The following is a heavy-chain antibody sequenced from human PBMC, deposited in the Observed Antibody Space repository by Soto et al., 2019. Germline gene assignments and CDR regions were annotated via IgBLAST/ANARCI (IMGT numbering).Heavy chain of an antibody. Sequence: PSETLSLTCTVSGGSISSYYWSWIRQPPGKGLEWIGYIYYSGSTNYNPSLKSRVTISVDTSKNQFSLKLSSVTAAVMAVYYCSSKVDGTAPFDPLGQRTPVTVSS. CDR1: GGSISSYY. CDR3: SSKVDGTAPFDP. D-gene: IGHD1-1*01. CDR2: IYYSGST. V-gene: IGHV4-59*01. J-gene: IGHJ5*01.